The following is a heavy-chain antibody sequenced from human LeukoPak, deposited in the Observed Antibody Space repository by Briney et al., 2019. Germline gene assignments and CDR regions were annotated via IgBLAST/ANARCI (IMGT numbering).Heavy chain of an antibody. CDR1: GFTFSSYS. J-gene: IGHJ3*02. Sequence: GGSLRLSRAASGFTFSSYSMNWVRQAPGKGLEWVSSISSSSSYIYYADSVKGRFTISRDNAKNSLYLQMNSLRAEDTAVYYCARDLGHTLGAFDIWGQGTMVTVSS. V-gene: IGHV3-21*01. CDR3: ARDLGHTLGAFDI. CDR2: ISSSSSYI.